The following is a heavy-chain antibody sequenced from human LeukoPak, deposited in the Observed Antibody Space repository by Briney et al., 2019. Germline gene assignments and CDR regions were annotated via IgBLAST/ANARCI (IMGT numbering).Heavy chain of an antibody. Sequence: SETLSLTCAVYGGSFSGYYWSWIRQPPGKGLEWIGEINHSGSTNYSPSLKSRVTISVDTSKNQFSLKLSSVTAADTAVYYCARANYDFWSGYYSPLDYWGQGTLVTVSS. V-gene: IGHV4-34*01. CDR2: INHSGST. CDR1: GGSFSGYY. J-gene: IGHJ4*02. CDR3: ARANYDFWSGYYSPLDY. D-gene: IGHD3-3*01.